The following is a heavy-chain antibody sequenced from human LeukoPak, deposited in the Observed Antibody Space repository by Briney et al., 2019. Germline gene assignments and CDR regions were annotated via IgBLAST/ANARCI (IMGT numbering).Heavy chain of an antibody. CDR1: GYTFTSYA. Sequence: ASVKVSCKASGYTFTSYAMHWVRQAPGQRLEWMGWINAGNGNTKYSQKFQGRVTITRDTSASTAYMELSSLRSEDTAVYYCARVSIRLELWFGVGAFDIWGQGTMVTVSS. J-gene: IGHJ3*02. V-gene: IGHV1-3*01. CDR3: ARVSIRLELWFGVGAFDI. D-gene: IGHD3-10*01. CDR2: INAGNGNT.